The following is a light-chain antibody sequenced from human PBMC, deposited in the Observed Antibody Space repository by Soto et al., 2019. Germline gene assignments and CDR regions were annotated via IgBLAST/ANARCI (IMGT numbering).Light chain of an antibody. J-gene: IGKJ1*01. CDR2: DAS. Sequence: EIVLTQSPGTLSFSPGEKATLSCRASQSVSNSYLAWHQQKPGQAPRLLIYDASSRATGIPERFCGSGSGTDFTLTISRLEPEDFAVYYCQQYGTSPSTFGQGTKVEVK. CDR3: QQYGTSPST. V-gene: IGKV3-20*01. CDR1: QSVSNSY.